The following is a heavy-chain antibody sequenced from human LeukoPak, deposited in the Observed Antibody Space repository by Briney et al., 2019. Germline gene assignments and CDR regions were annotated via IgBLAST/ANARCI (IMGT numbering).Heavy chain of an antibody. CDR1: GDSVSSNSVT. CDR3: ARRLTQYDCFDP. CDR2: TYYRSTWYN. D-gene: IGHD2-2*01. Sequence: SQTLSLTCAISGDSVSSNSVTWNWIRQSPSRGLEWLGRTYYRSTWYNDYAVSVRGRITVNPDTFKNQFSLHLNSVTPEDTAVYYCARRLTQYDCFDPWGQGILVTVSS. V-gene: IGHV6-1*01. J-gene: IGHJ5*02.